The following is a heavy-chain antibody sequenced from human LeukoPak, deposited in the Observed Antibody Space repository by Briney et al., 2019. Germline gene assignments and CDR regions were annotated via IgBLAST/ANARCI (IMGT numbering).Heavy chain of an antibody. Sequence: PGGSLRLSCAASGFNFNHAWMTWVRQAPGKGLEWVGRIKSKNDGGTTDFAAPVKGRFTISRDDSKRMMFLEMNGLKTEDTAVYYCVGRPWNFDYWGQGTLVTVSS. CDR2: IKSKNDGGTT. J-gene: IGHJ4*02. V-gene: IGHV3-15*05. CDR1: GFNFNHAW. D-gene: IGHD1-1*01. CDR3: VGRPWNFDY.